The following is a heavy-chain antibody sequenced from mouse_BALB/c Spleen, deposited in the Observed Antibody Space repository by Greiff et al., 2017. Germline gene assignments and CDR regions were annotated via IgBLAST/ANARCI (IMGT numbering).Heavy chain of an antibody. CDR2: IDPETGGT. D-gene: IGHD2-14*01. CDR1: GYTFTDYE. J-gene: IGHJ2*01. V-gene: IGHV1-15*01. CDR3: GTGYYFDY. Sequence: QVQLQQSGAELVRPGASVTLSCKASGYTFTDYEMHWVKQTPVHGLEWIGAIDPETGGTAYNQKFKGKATLTADKSSSTAYMELRSLTSEDSAVYYCGTGYYFDYWGQGTTLTVSS.